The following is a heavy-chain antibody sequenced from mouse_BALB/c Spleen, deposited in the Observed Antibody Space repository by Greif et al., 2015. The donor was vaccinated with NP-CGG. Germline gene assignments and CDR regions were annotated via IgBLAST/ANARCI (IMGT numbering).Heavy chain of an antibody. CDR1: GFSLTSYG. CDR2: IWSGGST. D-gene: IGHD2-4*01. CDR3: ARMGLYDYDSLYYYAMDY. Sequence: QVQLKESGPGLVQPSQSLSITCTVSGFSLTSYGVHWVRQSPGKGLEWLGVIWSGGSTDYNAAFISRLSISKDNSKSXVFFKMNSLQANDTAIYYCARMGLYDYDSLYYYAMDYWGQGTSVTVSS. J-gene: IGHJ4*01. V-gene: IGHV2-2*02.